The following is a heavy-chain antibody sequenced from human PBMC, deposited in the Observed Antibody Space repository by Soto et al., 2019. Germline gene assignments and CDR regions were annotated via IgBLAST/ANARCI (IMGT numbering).Heavy chain of an antibody. CDR1: GFISSNFG. CDR3: ARDDIPGIAVATYGMDV. Sequence: GGSLRLSCAASGFISSNFGMHGVRQAPGKGLEWVAVIWYDGSNEYYADSVKGRFTISKDNSKNTLYLQMNSLRAEDTAVYYCARDDIPGIAVATYGMDVWGQGTTVTVSS. V-gene: IGHV3-33*01. J-gene: IGHJ6*02. CDR2: IWYDGSNE. D-gene: IGHD6-19*01.